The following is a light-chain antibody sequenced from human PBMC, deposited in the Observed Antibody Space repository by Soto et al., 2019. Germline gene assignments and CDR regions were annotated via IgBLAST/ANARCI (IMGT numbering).Light chain of an antibody. CDR3: QQRLSWPPIT. V-gene: IGKV3-11*01. Sequence: EIVLTQSPDTLSLSPGERATLSCRASQSISIYLAWYQQKPGQAPRLLIYDASNRATGIPARFSGSGSGTDFTLTISSLEPEDFAVYYCQQRLSWPPITFGQGTRLEMK. J-gene: IGKJ5*01. CDR1: QSISIY. CDR2: DAS.